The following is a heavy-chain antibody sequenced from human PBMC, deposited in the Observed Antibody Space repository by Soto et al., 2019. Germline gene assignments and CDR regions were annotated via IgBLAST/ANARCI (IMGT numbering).Heavy chain of an antibody. Sequence: SVKGSCKAAGYTFAAYSMHWGRQAPVQGLECIGWFNPNSGDTVYAEKFQGRVTLTRDTSISTAYMELSSLRSDDTALYYCAREASAVLALDYCGQGTLVTVSS. CDR2: FNPNSGDT. J-gene: IGHJ4*02. CDR3: AREASAVLALDY. CDR1: GYTFAAYS. D-gene: IGHD6-19*01. V-gene: IGHV1-2*02.